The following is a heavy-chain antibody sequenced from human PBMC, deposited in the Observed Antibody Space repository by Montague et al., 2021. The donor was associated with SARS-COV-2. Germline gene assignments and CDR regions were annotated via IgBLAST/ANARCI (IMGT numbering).Heavy chain of an antibody. CDR1: GGSISSDY. CDR2: VYYRGNT. J-gene: IGHJ4*02. Sequence: SETLSLTCTVSGGSISSDYWTWIRQPPGKGLEWIGFVYYRGNTYYNPSLRGRVTISVDTSSNHFSLTLSSVTAADTAIYYCARHYDLSSRVDSWGQGTLVTVSS. CDR3: ARHYDLSSRVDS. V-gene: IGHV4-59*08. D-gene: IGHD3-16*01.